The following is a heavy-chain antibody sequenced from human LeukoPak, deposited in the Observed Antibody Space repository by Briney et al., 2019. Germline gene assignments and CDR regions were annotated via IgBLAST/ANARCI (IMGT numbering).Heavy chain of an antibody. V-gene: IGHV1-8*01. D-gene: IGHD3-22*01. Sequence: GASVKVSCKXSGYTFTSYDINWVRQATGQGLEWMGWMNPNSGNTGYAQKLQGRVTMTRNTSISTAYMELSSLRSEDTAVYYCAREYYYDSPCWFDPWGQGTLVTVSS. J-gene: IGHJ5*02. CDR2: MNPNSGNT. CDR3: AREYYYDSPCWFDP. CDR1: GYTFTSYD.